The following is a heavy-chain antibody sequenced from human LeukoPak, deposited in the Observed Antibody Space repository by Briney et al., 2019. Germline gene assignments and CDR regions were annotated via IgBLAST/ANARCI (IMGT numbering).Heavy chain of an antibody. D-gene: IGHD3-10*01. CDR3: ARRPDYYGSGSYAYYFDY. V-gene: IGHV4-39*01. J-gene: IGHJ4*02. CDR2: IYYSGST. CDR1: GGSISSYY. Sequence: SETLSLTCTVSGGSISSYYWGWIRQPPGKGLEWIGSIYYSGSTYYNPSLKSRVTISVDTSKNQFSLKLSSVTAADTAVYYCARRPDYYGSGSYAYYFDYWGQGTLATVSS.